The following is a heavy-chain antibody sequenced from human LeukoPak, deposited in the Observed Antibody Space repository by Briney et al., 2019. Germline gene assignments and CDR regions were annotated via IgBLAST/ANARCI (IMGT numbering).Heavy chain of an antibody. V-gene: IGHV4-34*01. CDR3: ARLRRPVGYSNYWSPTFDP. CDR1: GGSLSGYY. CDR2: INHSGST. D-gene: IGHD4-11*01. Sequence: PSETLSLTCAVYGGSLSGYYWSWIRQPPGKGLEWIGEINHSGSTNYNPSLKSRVTISVDTSKNQFSLKLRSVTAADTAVYYCARLRRPVGYSNYWSPTFDPWGQGTLVTVSS. J-gene: IGHJ5*02.